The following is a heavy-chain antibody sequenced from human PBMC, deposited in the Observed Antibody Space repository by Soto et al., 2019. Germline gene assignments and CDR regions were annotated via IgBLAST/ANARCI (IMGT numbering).Heavy chain of an antibody. CDR3: ARDPIAVAGTYQTGRDYYGMDV. CDR1: GGTFSSYA. CDR2: IIPIFGTA. V-gene: IGHV1-69*01. D-gene: IGHD6-19*01. J-gene: IGHJ6*02. Sequence: QVQLVQSGAEVKKPGSSVKVSCKASGGTFSSYAISWVRQAPGQGLEWMGGIIPIFGTANYAQKFQGRVTITADESTSTAYMELSSLRSEDTAVYYCARDPIAVAGTYQTGRDYYGMDVWGQGTTVTVSS.